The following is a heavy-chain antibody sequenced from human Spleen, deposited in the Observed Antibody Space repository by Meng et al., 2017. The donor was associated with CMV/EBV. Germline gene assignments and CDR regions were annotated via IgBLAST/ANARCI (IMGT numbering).Heavy chain of an antibody. V-gene: IGHV4-39*01. CDR3: ASALGADDSDGYYYGLFDY. CDR1: YY. J-gene: IGHJ4*02. D-gene: IGHD3-22*01. CDR2: LFYRGNT. Sequence: YYWGWVRQPPVQGLEWIGSLFYRGNTYYTPSLKSRLTISVDTSKNQFFLRLTSVTAADTAVYFRASALGADDSDGYYYGLFDYWGQGTLVTVSS.